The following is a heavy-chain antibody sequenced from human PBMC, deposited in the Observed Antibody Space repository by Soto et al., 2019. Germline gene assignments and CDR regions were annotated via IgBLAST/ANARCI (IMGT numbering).Heavy chain of an antibody. CDR3: ARPNCGSGSHPFDY. J-gene: IGHJ4*02. D-gene: IGHD3-10*01. CDR2: IIPIFGTA. CDR1: GGTFSSYA. V-gene: IGHV1-69*13. Sequence: ASVKVSCKASGGTFSSYAISWVRQAPGQGLEWMGGIIPIFGTANYAQKFQGRVTITADESTSTAYMELSSLRSEDTAVYYCARPNCGSGSHPFDYWGQGTLVTVSS.